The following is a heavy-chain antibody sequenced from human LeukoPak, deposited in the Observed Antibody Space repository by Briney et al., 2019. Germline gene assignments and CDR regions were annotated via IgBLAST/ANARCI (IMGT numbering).Heavy chain of an antibody. CDR1: GGSISSYY. D-gene: IGHD1-1*01. J-gene: IGHJ6*03. Sequence: SETLSLTCTVSGGSISSYYWSWIRQPPGKGLEWIGYIYYSGSTNYNPSLKSRVTISVDTSKNQFSLKLSSVTAADTAVYYCARQDLLEEGDYYYYMDVWGKGTTVTVSS. V-gene: IGHV4-59*08. CDR3: ARQDLLEEGDYYYYMDV. CDR2: IYYSGST.